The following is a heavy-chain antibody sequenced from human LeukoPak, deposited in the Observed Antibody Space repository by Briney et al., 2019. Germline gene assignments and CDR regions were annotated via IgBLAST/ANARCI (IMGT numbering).Heavy chain of an antibody. J-gene: IGHJ4*02. D-gene: IGHD6-13*01. V-gene: IGHV3-21*01. CDR3: ARDPVIAAAGYYFDY. CDR1: GFTFSSYS. Sequence: GGSLRLPCAASGFTFSSYSMNWVRQAPGKGLEWVSSISSSSSYIYYADSVKGRFTISRDNAKNSLYLQMNSLRAEDTAVYYCARDPVIAAAGYYFDYWGQGTLVTVSS. CDR2: ISSSSSYI.